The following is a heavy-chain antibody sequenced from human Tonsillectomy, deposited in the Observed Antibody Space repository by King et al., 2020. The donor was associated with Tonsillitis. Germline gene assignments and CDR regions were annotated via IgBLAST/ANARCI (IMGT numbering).Heavy chain of an antibody. V-gene: IGHV4-4*02. Sequence: QLQESGPGLVKPSGTLSLTCAVSGGSISSSNWWSWVRQSPGKGLEWIGDIYHSGSTNYNPSLKRRVTMSVDKSNNHFSLKLYSVTAADSAVYYCARRWGYSYGPFDYWGQGTLVTVSS. J-gene: IGHJ4*02. CDR2: IYHSGST. CDR3: ARRWGYSYGPFDY. D-gene: IGHD5-18*01. CDR1: GGSISSSNW.